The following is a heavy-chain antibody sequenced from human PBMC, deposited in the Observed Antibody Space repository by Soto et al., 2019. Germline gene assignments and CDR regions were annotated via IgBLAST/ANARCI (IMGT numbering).Heavy chain of an antibody. V-gene: IGHV4-34*01. CDR1: GGSFSGYY. CDR2: INHSGST. CDR3: ARGPDEARHYQ. J-gene: IGHJ4*02. Sequence: SETLSLTCAVYGGSFSGYYWSWIRQPPGKGLEWIGEINHSGSTNYNPSLKSRVTISVDTSKNQFSLKLSSVTAADTAVYYCARGPDEARHYQWGQGTLVTVSS. D-gene: IGHD6-6*01.